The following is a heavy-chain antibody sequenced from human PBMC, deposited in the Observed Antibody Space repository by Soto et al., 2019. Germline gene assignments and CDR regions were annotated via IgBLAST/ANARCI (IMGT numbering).Heavy chain of an antibody. J-gene: IGHJ4*02. CDR1: GGSITTGGYY. Sequence: TLSLTCTVSGGSITTGGYYWSWIRQRPGKGLEWIGHRYYSESTYYNPSLKSRVSISLDTSKNQFSLKLSFVTAADTAIYYCARTKCSGYDWLYFDYWGQGTLVTVTS. V-gene: IGHV4-31*03. CDR3: ARTKCSGYDWLYFDY. CDR2: RYYSEST. D-gene: IGHD5-12*01.